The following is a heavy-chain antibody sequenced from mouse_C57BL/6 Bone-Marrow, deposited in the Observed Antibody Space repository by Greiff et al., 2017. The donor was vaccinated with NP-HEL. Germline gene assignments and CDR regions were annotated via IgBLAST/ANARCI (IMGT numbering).Heavy chain of an antibody. Sequence: DVHLVESGGDLVKPGGSLKLSCAASGFTFSSYGMSWVRQTPDKRLEWVGTISSGGSYTNYQDRVKGRATISGDKAKNTLYLPMSSLESGDTAMYYCARRGVWNFDYWGQGTTLTVSS. CDR3: ARRGVWNFDY. J-gene: IGHJ2*01. V-gene: IGHV5-6*01. CDR1: GFTFSSYG. CDR2: ISSGGSYT.